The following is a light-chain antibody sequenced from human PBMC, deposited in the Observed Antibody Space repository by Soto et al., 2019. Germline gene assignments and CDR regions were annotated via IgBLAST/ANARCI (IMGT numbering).Light chain of an antibody. J-gene: IGKJ5*01. CDR1: QSISSY. CDR2: AAS. CDR3: QQYDYLPIT. Sequence: DIQITQSPSSLSASVGDRVTITCRASQSISSYLNWYQQKPGKAPKLLIYAASSLQSGVPSRFSGSGSGTDFTLTISSLQPEDFATYYCQQYDYLPITFGQGTRLEIK. V-gene: IGKV1-39*01.